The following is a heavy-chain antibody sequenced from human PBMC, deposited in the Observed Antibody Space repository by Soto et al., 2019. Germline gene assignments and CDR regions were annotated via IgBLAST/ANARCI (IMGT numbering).Heavy chain of an antibody. D-gene: IGHD3-10*01. CDR1: GFTFSSYG. Sequence: PGGSLRLSCAASGFTFSSYGMHWVRQAPGKGLEWVSAISGSGGSTYYADSVKGRFTISRDNSKNTLYLQMSSLRAEDTAVYYCAKSRVTMVRGVEYYFDYWGQGTLVTVSS. CDR3: AKSRVTMVRGVEYYFDY. J-gene: IGHJ4*02. CDR2: ISGSGGST. V-gene: IGHV3-23*01.